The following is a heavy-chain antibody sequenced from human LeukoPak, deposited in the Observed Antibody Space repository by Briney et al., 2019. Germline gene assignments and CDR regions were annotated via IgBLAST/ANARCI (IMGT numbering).Heavy chain of an antibody. J-gene: IGHJ6*03. CDR3: ARGHVVVVAAPYYYYYMDV. V-gene: IGHV1-8*03. Sequence: GASVKVSCKASGCTFTSYDINWVRQATGQGLEWMGWMNPNSGNTGYAQKFQGRVTITRNTSISTAYMELSSLRSEDTAVYYCARGHVVVVAAPYYYYYMDVWGKGTTVTVSS. CDR2: MNPNSGNT. D-gene: IGHD2-15*01. CDR1: GCTFTSYD.